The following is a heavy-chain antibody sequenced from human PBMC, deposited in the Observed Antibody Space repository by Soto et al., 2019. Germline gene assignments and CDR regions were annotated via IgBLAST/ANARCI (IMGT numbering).Heavy chain of an antibody. CDR2: IYPGDSDA. Sequence: GSLKISCKGSGYSFTSYWIAWVRQMPGKGLEWMGIIYPGDSDARYSPSFQGQVTISADKSISTAYLQWSSLKASDTAMYYCARQVERTYYYGSGSYINWFDP. J-gene: IGHJ5*02. CDR1: GYSFTSYW. V-gene: IGHV5-51*01. CDR3: ARQVERTYYYGSGSYINWFDP. D-gene: IGHD3-10*01.